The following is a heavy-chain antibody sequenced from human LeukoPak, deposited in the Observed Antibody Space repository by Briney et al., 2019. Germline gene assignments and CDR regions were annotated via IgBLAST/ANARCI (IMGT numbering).Heavy chain of an antibody. D-gene: IGHD4-17*01. CDR2: ISSSSSTI. J-gene: IGHJ4*02. CDR1: GFTFSSYS. Sequence: GGSLRLSCAASGFTFSSYSMNWVRQAPGKGLEWVSYISSSSSTIYYADSVKGRFTISRDNAKNSLYLQMNSLRAEDTAVYYCARDRILRTTVTTFDYWGQGTLVTVSS. V-gene: IGHV3-48*04. CDR3: ARDRILRTTVTTFDY.